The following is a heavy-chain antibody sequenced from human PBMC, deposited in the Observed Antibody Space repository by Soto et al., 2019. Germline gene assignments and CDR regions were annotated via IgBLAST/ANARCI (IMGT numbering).Heavy chain of an antibody. D-gene: IGHD6-13*01. J-gene: IGHJ4*02. Sequence: QVQLQQWGAGLLKPSETLSLTCAVYGGSFSGYYWCWIRQPPGKGPEWIGEINHSGSTNYNPSLKSRVSTSVDRSKIQFYLQLSSVTAADTAEYYCARGGRQQLIPTPISYMIGNWGQRTLVTLSA. CDR3: ARGGRQQLIPTPISYMIGN. CDR2: INHSGST. V-gene: IGHV4-34*01. CDR1: GGSFSGYY.